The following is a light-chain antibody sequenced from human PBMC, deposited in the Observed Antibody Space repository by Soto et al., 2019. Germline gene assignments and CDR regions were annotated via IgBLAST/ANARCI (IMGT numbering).Light chain of an antibody. J-gene: IGKJ1*01. CDR2: KAS. CDR1: QTISSW. Sequence: DIQMTPSPSTLSGSVVDRVTITCRASQTISSWLAWYQQKPGKAPKLLIYKASTLKSGVPPRFSGSGSGTEFTLTISSLQPDDFATYYCQHYNSYSEAFGQGTKVDIK. V-gene: IGKV1-5*03. CDR3: QHYNSYSEA.